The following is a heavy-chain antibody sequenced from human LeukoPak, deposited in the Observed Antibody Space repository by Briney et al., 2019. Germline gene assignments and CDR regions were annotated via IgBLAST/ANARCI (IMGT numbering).Heavy chain of an antibody. D-gene: IGHD3-22*01. J-gene: IGHJ4*02. CDR2: INLDGSEI. CDR1: GFVFGHYW. V-gene: IGHV3-7*03. CDR3: VRDRGYSTFDY. Sequence: GGSLRLSCEASGFVFGHYWMSWVRQAPGKGLEWVANINLDGSEINYLDSLTGRLTISRNNAKDPLYLQMNGLRAEDTAVYFCVRDRGYSTFDYWGQGTLVTVSS.